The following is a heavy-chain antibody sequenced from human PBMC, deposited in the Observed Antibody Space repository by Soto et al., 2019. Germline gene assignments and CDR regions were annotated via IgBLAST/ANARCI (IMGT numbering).Heavy chain of an antibody. V-gene: IGHV3-15*01. D-gene: IGHD2-15*01. Sequence: GGSLRLSCAASGFSFSYAWMSWVRQAPGKGLEWVGRVKSKTDGGTTDYAAPVKGRFTISRDDSKTTVYLQMNRLKTEDTAVYYSTTDCSGGSCYPGAHYYYYGMDVWGPGTTVTVSS. CDR1: GFSFSYAW. CDR2: VKSKTDGGTT. J-gene: IGHJ6*02. CDR3: TTDCSGGSCYPGAHYYYYGMDV.